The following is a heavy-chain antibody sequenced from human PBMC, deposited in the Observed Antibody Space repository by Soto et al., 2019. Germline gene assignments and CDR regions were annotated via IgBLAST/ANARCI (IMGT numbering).Heavy chain of an antibody. CDR3: GGGLRGVSPTSAFDY. CDR1: GYTFTGYY. J-gene: IGHJ4*02. V-gene: IGHV1-2*04. D-gene: IGHD2-15*01. Sequence: ASVKVSCKASGYTFTGYYMHWVRQAPGQGLEWMGWINPNSGGTNYAQKIQGWVTMTRDTSISTAYMELSRLRSDDTAVYYCGGGLRGVSPTSAFDYWGQETLVTVSS. CDR2: INPNSGGT.